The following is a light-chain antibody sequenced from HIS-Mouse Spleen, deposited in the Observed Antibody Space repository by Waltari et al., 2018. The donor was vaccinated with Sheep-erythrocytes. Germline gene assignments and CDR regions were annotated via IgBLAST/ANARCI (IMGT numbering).Light chain of an antibody. CDR1: SSDVGGYNY. CDR3: SSYAGSNNLV. CDR2: EVS. V-gene: IGLV2-8*01. Sequence: QSALTQPPSASGSPGQSVTISCTGTSSDVGGYNYVSGYQQHPGKAPKLMIYEVSKRPSGVPDRFSGSKSGNTASLTVYGLQAEDEADYYCSSYAGSNNLVFGGGTKLTVL. J-gene: IGLJ2*01.